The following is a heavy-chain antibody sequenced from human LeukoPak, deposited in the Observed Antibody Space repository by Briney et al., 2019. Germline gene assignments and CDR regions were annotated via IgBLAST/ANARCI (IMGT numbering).Heavy chain of an antibody. CDR2: ISGGGGST. CDR1: GLTLSTYA. V-gene: IGHV3-23*01. J-gene: IGHJ4*02. CDR3: AKDKIVVAGNFDY. Sequence: GGSLRLSCAASGLTLSTYAMSWVRKAPGKGLEWVSAISGGGGSTYYADSVKGRFIISRDNSKNTLYLQMNSLRAEDTAVYYCAKDKIVVAGNFDYWGQGTLVTVSS. D-gene: IGHD3-22*01.